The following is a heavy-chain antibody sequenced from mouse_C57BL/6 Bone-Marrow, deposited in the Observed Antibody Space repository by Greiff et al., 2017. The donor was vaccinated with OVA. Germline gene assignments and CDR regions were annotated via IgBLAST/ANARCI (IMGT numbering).Heavy chain of an antibody. Sequence: EVKLVESGPGLVKPSQSLSLTCSVTGYSITSGYYWNWIRQFPGNKLEWMGYISYDGSNNYNPSLKNRISITRDTSKNQFFLKLNSVTTEDTATYYCATTLDRDYFDYWGQGTTLTVSS. CDR3: ATTLDRDYFDY. D-gene: IGHD2-1*01. CDR1: GYSITSGYY. J-gene: IGHJ2*01. CDR2: ISYDGSN. V-gene: IGHV3-6*01.